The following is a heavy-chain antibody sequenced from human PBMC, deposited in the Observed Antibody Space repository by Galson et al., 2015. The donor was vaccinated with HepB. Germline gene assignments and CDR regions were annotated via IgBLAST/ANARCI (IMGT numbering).Heavy chain of an antibody. CDR1: GFTVSSNY. J-gene: IGHJ5*02. D-gene: IGHD4-11*01. CDR3: ARDDYSNRRFDP. V-gene: IGHV3-53*01. Sequence: SLRLSCAASGFTVSSNYMSWVRQAPGKGLEWVSVIYSGGSTYYADSVKGRFTISRDNSKNTLYLQMNSLRAEDTAVYYCARDDYSNRRFDPWGQGTLVTVSS. CDR2: IYSGGST.